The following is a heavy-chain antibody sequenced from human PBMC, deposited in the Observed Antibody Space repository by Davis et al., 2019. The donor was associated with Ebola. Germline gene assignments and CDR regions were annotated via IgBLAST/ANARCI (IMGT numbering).Heavy chain of an antibody. J-gene: IGHJ5*02. CDR1: GGTFSSYA. D-gene: IGHD6-6*01. Sequence: AASVKVSCKASGGTFSSYAISWVRQAPGQGLEWMGGIIPIFGTANYAQKFQGRVTITADKSTSTAYMELSSLRSEDTAVYYCARDPSIAALKGDPWGQGTLVTVSS. V-gene: IGHV1-69*06. CDR3: ARDPSIAALKGDP. CDR2: IIPIFGTA.